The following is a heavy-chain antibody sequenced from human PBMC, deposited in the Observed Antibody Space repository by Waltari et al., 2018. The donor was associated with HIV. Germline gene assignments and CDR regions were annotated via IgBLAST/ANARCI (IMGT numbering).Heavy chain of an antibody. CDR1: EFNFGNYW. D-gene: IGHD2-2*01. CDR3: VRGSSTPGIDY. CDR2: ITEDGSYA. V-gene: IGHV3-74*01. J-gene: IGHJ4*02. Sequence: EVHLVESGGGLVQPGGSLRPSCEALEFNFGNYWMHWVRQAPGKGLVWVSRITEDGSYADYADSVRGRFTISRDNARNTLFLHMNSLTADDTAVYYCVRGSSTPGIDYWGQGTLVTVSS.